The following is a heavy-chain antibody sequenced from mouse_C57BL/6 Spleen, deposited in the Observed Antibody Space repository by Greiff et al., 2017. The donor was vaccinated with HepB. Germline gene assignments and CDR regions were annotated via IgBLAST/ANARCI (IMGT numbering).Heavy chain of an antibody. D-gene: IGHD1-1*01. CDR2: ISSGSSTI. CDR1: GFTFSDYG. Sequence: EVKLMESGGGLVKPGGSLKLSCAASGFTFSDYGMHWVRQAPEKGLEWVAYISSGSSTIYYADTVKGRFTISRDNAKTTLFLQMTSLRAEDTAMYYCARSHYYGSSYGYFDVWGTGTTVTVSS. CDR3: ARSHYYGSSYGYFDV. J-gene: IGHJ1*03. V-gene: IGHV5-17*01.